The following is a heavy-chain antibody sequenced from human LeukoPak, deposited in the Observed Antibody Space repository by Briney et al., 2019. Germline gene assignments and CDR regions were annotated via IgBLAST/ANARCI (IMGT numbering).Heavy chain of an antibody. J-gene: IGHJ4*02. D-gene: IGHD6-6*01. CDR2: IYYSGST. V-gene: IGHV4-59*01. CDR1: GGSISSYY. Sequence: SETLSLTCTDSGGSISSYYWSWIRQPPGKGLEWIGYIYYSGSTNYNPSLKSRVTISVDTSKNQFSLKLSSVTAADTAVYYCASLVRFSSDYFDYWDQGTLVTVSS. CDR3: ASLVRFSSDYFDY.